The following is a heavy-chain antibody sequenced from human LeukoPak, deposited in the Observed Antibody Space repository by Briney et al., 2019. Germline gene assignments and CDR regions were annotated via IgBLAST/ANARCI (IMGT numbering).Heavy chain of an antibody. CDR3: ARDEKEGFDP. Sequence: GGSLRLSCAASGFTFSTYSMNWVRQAPGKGLEWVSYISSSSSAIYYADSVKGRFTIARDNAKNSLYLQMNSLRAEDTAVYYCARDEKEGFDPWGQGTLVTVSS. CDR2: ISSSSSAI. J-gene: IGHJ5*02. V-gene: IGHV3-48*01. CDR1: GFTFSTYS.